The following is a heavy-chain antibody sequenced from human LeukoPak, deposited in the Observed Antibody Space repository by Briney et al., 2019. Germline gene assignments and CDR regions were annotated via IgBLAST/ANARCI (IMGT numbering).Heavy chain of an antibody. CDR1: GGSISSYY. CDR3: ARAGRDGYNYFDY. D-gene: IGHD5-24*01. CDR2: IYYSGST. J-gene: IGHJ4*02. Sequence: SETLSLTCAVSGGSISSYYWSWIRQPPGKGLEWIGYIYYSGSTNYNPSLQSRVTISVDTSKTQFSLKLRSVTAADTAVYYCARAGRDGYNYFDYWGQGTLVTVSS. V-gene: IGHV4-59*01.